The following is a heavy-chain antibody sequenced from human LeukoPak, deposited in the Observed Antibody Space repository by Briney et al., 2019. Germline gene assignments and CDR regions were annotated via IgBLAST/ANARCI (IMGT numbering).Heavy chain of an antibody. D-gene: IGHD6-13*01. Sequence: GGSLRLSCAASGFTFSDYYMSWLRQAPGKGLEWFSYISSSGSTIYYADSVKGRFTISRDNAKNSLYLQMNSLRAEDTAVYYCAREGVAAAGALDYWGQGTLVTVSS. CDR2: ISSSGSTI. V-gene: IGHV3-11*01. J-gene: IGHJ4*02. CDR3: AREGVAAAGALDY. CDR1: GFTFSDYY.